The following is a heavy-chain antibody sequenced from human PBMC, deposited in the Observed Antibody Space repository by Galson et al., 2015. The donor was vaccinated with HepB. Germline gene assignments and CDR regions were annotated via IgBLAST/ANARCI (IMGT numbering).Heavy chain of an antibody. J-gene: IGHJ5*02. CDR3: ARGLTTVTYGRIWFDP. CDR2: ISSSSSTI. V-gene: IGHV3-48*01. Sequence: SLRLSCAASGFTFSSYSMNWVRQAPGKGLEWVSYISSSSSTIYYADSVKGRFTISRDNAKNSLYLQMNSLRAEDTAVYYCARGLTTVTYGRIWFDPWGQGTLVTVSS. D-gene: IGHD4-11*01. CDR1: GFTFSSYS.